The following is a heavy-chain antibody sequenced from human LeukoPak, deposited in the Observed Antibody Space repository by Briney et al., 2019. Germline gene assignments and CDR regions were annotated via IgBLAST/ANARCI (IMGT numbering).Heavy chain of an antibody. D-gene: IGHD2-2*01. CDR2: IYYSGST. V-gene: IGHV4-59*01. J-gene: IGHJ2*01. CDR1: GGSISSYY. Sequence: SETLSLTCTVSGGSISSYYWSWIRQPPGKGLEWIGYIYYSGSTNYNPSLKSRVTISVDTSKNQFSLKLSSVTAADTAVYYCAREALGYCSSTSCRYWYFDLWGRGTLVTVSS. CDR3: AREALGYCSSTSCRYWYFDL.